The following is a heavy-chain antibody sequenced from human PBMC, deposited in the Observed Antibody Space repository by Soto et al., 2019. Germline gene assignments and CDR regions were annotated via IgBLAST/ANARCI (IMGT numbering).Heavy chain of an antibody. CDR3: AKDRGEGY. Sequence: PGGSLRLSCAASGFTFSSYGMHWVRQAPGKGLEWVAVISYDGSSKYYADSVKGRFTISRDNSKNTLYLQMNSLRAEDTAVYYCAKDRGEGYWGQGTLVTVSS. V-gene: IGHV3-30*18. J-gene: IGHJ4*02. CDR2: ISYDGSSK. CDR1: GFTFSSYG.